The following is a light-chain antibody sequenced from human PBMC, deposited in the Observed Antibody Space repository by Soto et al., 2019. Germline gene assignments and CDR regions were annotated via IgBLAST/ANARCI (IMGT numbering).Light chain of an antibody. CDR3: QQSPT. Sequence: EIVLTQSPGTLSLSPGERATLSCRASQSVSSSYLAWYQQKPGQALRLLIYGASSRATGIPDRFSGSGSGTDFTLTISRLEPEDFAVYYCQQSPTFGQGTKLEIK. V-gene: IGKV3-20*01. CDR1: QSVSSSY. CDR2: GAS. J-gene: IGKJ2*01.